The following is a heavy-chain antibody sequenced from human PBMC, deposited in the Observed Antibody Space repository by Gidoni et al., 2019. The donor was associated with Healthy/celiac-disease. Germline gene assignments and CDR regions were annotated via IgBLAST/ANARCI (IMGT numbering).Heavy chain of an antibody. V-gene: IGHV5-51*01. CDR2: IYPGDSDT. J-gene: IGHJ3*02. CDR1: VYSFTSYW. Sequence: EVQLVQSCAELKKTVESLYISCNGSVYSFTSYWSGWVRPMPGKGLEWIEIIYPGDSDTRYRPYFKGKVTISADKSISNAYLQWSSLKASDTDMYYCARHGAGGEEYAFDIWGQGTMVTVSS. D-gene: IGHD2-15*01. CDR3: ARHGAGGEEYAFDI.